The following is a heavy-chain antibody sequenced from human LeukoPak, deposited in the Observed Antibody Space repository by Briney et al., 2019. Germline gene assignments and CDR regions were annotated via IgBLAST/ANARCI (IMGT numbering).Heavy chain of an antibody. CDR2: INPNSGGT. Sequence: ASVKVSCKASGYTFTGYYMHWVRQAPGQGLEWLGWINPNSGGTNYAQKFQGRVTMTRDTSISTAYMELSRLRSDDTAVYYCARSGTYYDILTGYPYYYMDVWGKGTTVTVSS. CDR1: GYTFTGYY. J-gene: IGHJ6*03. D-gene: IGHD3-9*01. CDR3: ARSGTYYDILTGYPYYYMDV. V-gene: IGHV1-2*02.